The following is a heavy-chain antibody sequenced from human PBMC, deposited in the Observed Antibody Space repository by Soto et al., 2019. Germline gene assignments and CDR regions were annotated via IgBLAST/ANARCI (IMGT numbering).Heavy chain of an antibody. V-gene: IGHV4-34*01. CDR1: GGSFSGYY. Sequence: SETLSLTCAVYGGSFSGYYWSWIRQPPGKGLEWIGEINHSGSTNYNPSLKSRVTISVDTSKNQFSLKLSSVTAADTAVYYCASRRFLEWLQRDYGMDVWGQGTTVTVS. CDR3: ASRRFLEWLQRDYGMDV. D-gene: IGHD3-3*01. CDR2: INHSGST. J-gene: IGHJ6*02.